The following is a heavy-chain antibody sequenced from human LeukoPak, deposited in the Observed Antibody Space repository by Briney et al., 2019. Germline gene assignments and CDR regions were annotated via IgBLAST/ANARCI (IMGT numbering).Heavy chain of an antibody. Sequence: SETLSLTCTVSGGSINNTSYYWGWIRQPPGKGLEWIGSIYYSGSTYYNPSLKSRVTILVDTSKNHFSLKPSSVTAADTAVYYCARRFGRKFGERFYYYHYMDVWGKGTTVTISS. V-gene: IGHV4-39*02. CDR2: IYYSGST. J-gene: IGHJ6*03. CDR1: GGSINNTSYY. CDR3: ARRFGRKFGERFYYYHYMDV. D-gene: IGHD3-10*01.